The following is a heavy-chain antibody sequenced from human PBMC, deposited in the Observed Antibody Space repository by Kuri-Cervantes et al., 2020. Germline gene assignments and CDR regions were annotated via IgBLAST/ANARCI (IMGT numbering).Heavy chain of an antibody. J-gene: IGHJ4*02. Sequence: GESLKISCVVSGFTFSSYGMHWVRQAPGKGLEWVAVISYDGTNKYCADSVKGRFTISRDNSKNTLYMQMNSLRAEDTAVYYCARGAAMGKPFDYWGQGTLVTVSS. D-gene: IGHD5-18*01. CDR2: ISYDGTNK. V-gene: IGHV3-30*03. CDR1: GFTFSSYG. CDR3: ARGAAMGKPFDY.